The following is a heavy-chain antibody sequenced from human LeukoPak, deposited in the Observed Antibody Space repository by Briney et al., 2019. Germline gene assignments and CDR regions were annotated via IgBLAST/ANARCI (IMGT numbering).Heavy chain of an antibody. Sequence: PSETLSLTCAVYGGSFSGYYWSWIRQPPGKGLEWIGEINHSGSTNYNPSLKSRVTISVDTSKNQFSLKLSSVTAADTAVYYCARGPGIYSGYDNGHRVFDYWGQGTLVTVSS. J-gene: IGHJ4*02. CDR2: INHSGST. CDR1: GGSFSGYY. V-gene: IGHV4-34*01. CDR3: ARGPGIYSGYDNGHRVFDY. D-gene: IGHD5-12*01.